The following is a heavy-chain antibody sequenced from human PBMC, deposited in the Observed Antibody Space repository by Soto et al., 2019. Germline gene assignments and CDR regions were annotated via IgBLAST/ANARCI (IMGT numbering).Heavy chain of an antibody. Sequence: QLQMQESGPGLVKPSETLSLTCTVSGGSISSSSYYWGWIRQPPGKGLEWIGSIYYSGSTYYNPSLKSRVTISVDTSKNQFFLKLSSVTAADTAVYYCVRLSDDGDRLPLFDYWGQGTLVTVSS. CDR1: GGSISSSSYY. V-gene: IGHV4-39*01. CDR3: VRLSDDGDRLPLFDY. CDR2: IYYSGST. D-gene: IGHD4-17*01. J-gene: IGHJ4*02.